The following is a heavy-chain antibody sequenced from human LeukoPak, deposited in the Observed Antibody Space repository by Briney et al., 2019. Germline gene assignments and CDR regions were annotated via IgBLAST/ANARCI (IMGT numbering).Heavy chain of an antibody. CDR3: TTIRPGY. V-gene: IGHV3-74*01. CDR1: GFPFSTYW. CDR2: IKDGGTTT. Sequence: GGSLRLSCAASGFPFSTYWIHWVRQAPGKGLVWVARIKDGGTTTDYADSVKGRFTISRDDAKNTLYLHMNSLRVEDTAVYYCTTIRPGYWGQGTLVTVSP. D-gene: IGHD1-26*01. J-gene: IGHJ4*02.